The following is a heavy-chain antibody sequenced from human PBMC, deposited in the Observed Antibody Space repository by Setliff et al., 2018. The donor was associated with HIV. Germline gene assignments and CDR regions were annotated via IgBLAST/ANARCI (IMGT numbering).Heavy chain of an antibody. V-gene: IGHV4-59*12. CDR1: NDSITYYY. CDR3: ARGRKARWPNTRTSCYFDY. J-gene: IGHJ4*02. D-gene: IGHD2-2*01. CDR2: IFDSENT. Sequence: SETLSLTCSVSNDSITYYYWNWIRQPPGKGLEWIGNIFDSENTNYNPSLKSRVTMSVDTSKNQFSLKLSSVTAADTAVYYCARGRKARWPNTRTSCYFDYWGQGTLVTVSS.